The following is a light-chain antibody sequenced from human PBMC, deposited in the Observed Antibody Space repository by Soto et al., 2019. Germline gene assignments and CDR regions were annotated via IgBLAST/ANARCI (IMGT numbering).Light chain of an antibody. J-gene: IGKJ1*01. CDR2: GAS. V-gene: IGKV3-15*01. CDR3: QQYNNWPGT. Sequence: EIVMTQSPATLSVSAGDGATLSCRASQSVRGYLAWYQQKPGQAPRLLIYGASTRATGIPARFSGSGSGTEFSLTISSLQSEDFAVYFCQQYNNWPGTFGQGTKVEIK. CDR1: QSVRGY.